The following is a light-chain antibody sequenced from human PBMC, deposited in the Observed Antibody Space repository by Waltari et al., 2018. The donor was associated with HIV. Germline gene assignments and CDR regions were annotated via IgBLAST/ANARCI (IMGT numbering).Light chain of an antibody. CDR3: QNYNSAPPT. V-gene: IGKV1-27*01. Sequence: DIQMTQPPSSLSASVGDRVIITCRASQAISNNLAWYQQKPGKVPKLLIYGASTLQSGVPSRFSGSGSGTDFTLTISSLQPDDVATYYCQNYNSAPPTFGQGTRLDIK. J-gene: IGKJ5*01. CDR2: GAS. CDR1: QAISNN.